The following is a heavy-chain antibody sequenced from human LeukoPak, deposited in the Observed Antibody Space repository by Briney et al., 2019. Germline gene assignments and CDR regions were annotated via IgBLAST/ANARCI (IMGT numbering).Heavy chain of an antibody. CDR2: INPSGGST. CDR1: GYTFTSYY. J-gene: IGHJ6*02. V-gene: IGHV1-46*01. CDR3: ARYELGNYYYGMDV. Sequence: ASVTVSCTASGYTFTSYYMHWVRQAPGQGLEWMGIINPSGGSTSHAQKFQGRVTMTRDTSTSTVYMELSSLRSEDTAVYYCARYELGNYYYGMDVWGQGTTVTVSS. D-gene: IGHD7-27*01.